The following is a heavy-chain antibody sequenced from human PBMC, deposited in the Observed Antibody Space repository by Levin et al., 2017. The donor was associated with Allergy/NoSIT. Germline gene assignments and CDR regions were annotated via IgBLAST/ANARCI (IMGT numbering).Heavy chain of an antibody. V-gene: IGHV3-23*01. CDR2: ISGSGSIA. CDR1: GFNFRSFA. Sequence: GGSLRLSCAASGFNFRSFAMTWVRQVPVKGLEWIAGISGSGSIANYADSVRERFSISRDNSKNELYLFMHNLKADDTATYFCAKDLSSSSGWNYGDSWGQGTVVTVSS. J-gene: IGHJ4*02. CDR3: AKDLSSSSGWNYGDS. D-gene: IGHD6-19*01.